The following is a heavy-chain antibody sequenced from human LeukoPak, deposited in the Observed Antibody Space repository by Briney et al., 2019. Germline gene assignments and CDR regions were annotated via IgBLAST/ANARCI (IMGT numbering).Heavy chain of an antibody. CDR1: GFTFGDYY. J-gene: IGHJ4*02. V-gene: IGHV3-11*04. Sequence: GGSLRLSCAASGFTFGDYYMSWIRQAPGKGLEWVSYISSSGSTIYYADSVKGRFTISRDNAKNSLYLQMNSLRAEDTAVYYCAKSSSIAARIFDYWGQGTLVTVSS. CDR2: ISSSGSTI. CDR3: AKSSSIAARIFDY. D-gene: IGHD6-6*01.